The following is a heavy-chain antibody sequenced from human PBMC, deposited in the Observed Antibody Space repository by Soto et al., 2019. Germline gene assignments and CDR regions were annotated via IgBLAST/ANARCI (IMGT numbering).Heavy chain of an antibody. Sequence: GGSLRLSCAASGFIFSSYGMYWVRQAPGKGLEWVSTISGSGGSTYYADSVKGRFTISRDNSKNTLYLQMNSLRAEDTAVYYCAKDQGSSWYEIDYWGQGTLVTVSS. CDR1: GFIFSSYG. CDR3: AKDQGSSWYEIDY. J-gene: IGHJ4*02. D-gene: IGHD6-13*01. CDR2: ISGSGGST. V-gene: IGHV3-23*01.